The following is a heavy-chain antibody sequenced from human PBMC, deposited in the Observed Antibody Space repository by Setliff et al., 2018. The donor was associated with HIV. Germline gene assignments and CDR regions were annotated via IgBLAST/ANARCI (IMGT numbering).Heavy chain of an antibody. J-gene: IGHJ3*02. V-gene: IGHV3-7*03. Sequence: GGSLRLSCAASEVTFCEYWMTWVRQAPGKGLEWLANIKQDESEIYYVDSVRGRFTVSRDNARNSLYLQMNSLRAEDTAIYYCARIYRSSWHFEACDIWCQGTMVTVSS. CDR1: EVTFCEYW. CDR3: ARIYRSSWHFEACDI. CDR2: IKQDESEI. D-gene: IGHD6-6*01.